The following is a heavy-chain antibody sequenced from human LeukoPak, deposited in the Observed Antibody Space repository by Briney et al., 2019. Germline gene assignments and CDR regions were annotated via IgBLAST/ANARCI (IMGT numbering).Heavy chain of an antibody. J-gene: IGHJ6*03. CDR2: ISRASESI. Sequence: GGSLRLSCAASGFTFNTYSMSWVRQAPGKGLEWVSLISRASESIFYADSVKGRFTISRDNAKNSLYLQMNSLRAEDTAVYYCARYVWGSYRYKSYDYYMDVWGKGTTVTISS. V-gene: IGHV3-21*01. CDR3: ARYVWGSYRYKSYDYYMDV. D-gene: IGHD3-16*02. CDR1: GFTFNTYS.